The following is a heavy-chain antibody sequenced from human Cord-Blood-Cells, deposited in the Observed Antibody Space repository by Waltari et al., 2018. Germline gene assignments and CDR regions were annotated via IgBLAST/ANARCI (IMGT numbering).Heavy chain of an antibody. V-gene: IGHV4-39*01. CDR1: GGSISSSRYY. J-gene: IGHJ4*02. D-gene: IGHD6-19*01. CDR3: ASPPTASGWDY. CDR2: IYYSGST. Sequence: QLQLQESGPGLVKPSETLSLTCTVSGGSISSSRYYWGWIRQPPGKGLEWIGSIYYSGSTYYNPSLKSRVTISVDTSKNQFSLKLSSVTAADTAVYYCASPPTASGWDYWGQGTLVTVSS.